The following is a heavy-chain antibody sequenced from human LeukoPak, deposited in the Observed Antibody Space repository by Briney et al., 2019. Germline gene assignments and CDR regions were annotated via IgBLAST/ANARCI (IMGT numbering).Heavy chain of an antibody. V-gene: IGHV1-8*03. CDR1: GYTFTSYD. CDR2: MNPNSGNT. D-gene: IGHD4-11*01. CDR3: ARVAPHDYSNYYFDY. J-gene: IGHJ4*02. Sequence: GVSVKVSCKASGYTFTSYDINWVRQATGQGLEWMGWMNPNSGNTGYAQKFQGRVTITRNTSISTAYMELSSLRSEDTAVYYCARVAPHDYSNYYFDYWGQGTLVTVSS.